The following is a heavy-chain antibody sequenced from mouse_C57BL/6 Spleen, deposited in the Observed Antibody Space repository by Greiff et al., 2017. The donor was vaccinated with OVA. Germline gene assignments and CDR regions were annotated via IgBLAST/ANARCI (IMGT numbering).Heavy chain of an antibody. CDR1: GFTFSDYG. D-gene: IGHD2-4*01. CDR3: AAGGYDYDGFAY. J-gene: IGHJ3*01. CDR2: ISSGSSTI. Sequence: EVMLVESGGGLVKPGGSLKLSCAASGFTFSDYGMHWVRQAPEKGLEWVAYISSGSSTIYYADTVKGRFTISRDNAKNTLFLQMTSLRSEDTAMYYCAAGGYDYDGFAYWGQGTLVTVSA. V-gene: IGHV5-17*01.